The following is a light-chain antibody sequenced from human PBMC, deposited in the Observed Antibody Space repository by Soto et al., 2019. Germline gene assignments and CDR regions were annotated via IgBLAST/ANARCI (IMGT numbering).Light chain of an antibody. V-gene: IGLV1-44*01. CDR2: DDD. CDR1: SSNIGTNA. CDR3: AAWDDSLNALYV. J-gene: IGLJ1*01. Sequence: QSVLTQPPSASGTPEQRVTISCSGSSSNIGTNAVNWYQQLPGTAPKLLIYDDDQRPSGVPDRFSGSKSGTSASLAISGLQSEDEGDYYCAAWDDSLNALYVFGTGTQLTVL.